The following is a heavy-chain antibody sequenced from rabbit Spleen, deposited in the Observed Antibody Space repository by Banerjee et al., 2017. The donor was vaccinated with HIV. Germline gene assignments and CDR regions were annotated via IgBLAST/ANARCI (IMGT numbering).Heavy chain of an antibody. J-gene: IGHJ4*01. CDR2: IDPIFGTT. D-gene: IGHD4-1*01. CDR3: VREVAGKFSL. V-gene: IGHV1S43*01. Sequence: QEQLEESGGGLVQPGASLTLTCKASGIDFSNYNFMCWVRQAPGKGLEWIGYIDPIFGTTYYASWVNGRFTISSHNAQNTLYLQLNSLTAADTATYFCVREVAGKFSLWGPGTLVTVS. CDR1: GIDFSNYNF.